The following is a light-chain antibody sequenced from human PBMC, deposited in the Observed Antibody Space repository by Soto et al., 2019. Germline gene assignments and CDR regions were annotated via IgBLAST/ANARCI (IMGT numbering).Light chain of an antibody. V-gene: IGKV4-1*01. CDR2: WAS. CDR1: QSVLYSSNNKNY. J-gene: IGKJ2*01. Sequence: DIVMTQSPDSLVVSLGERATINCKSSQSVLYSSNNKNYLAWYQLKPGQPPKLLIYWASTRESGVPDRFSGSGSGTDFTLTISSLQAEDVAVYYCQQYYNTPSYTFGQGTKLEIK. CDR3: QQYYNTPSYT.